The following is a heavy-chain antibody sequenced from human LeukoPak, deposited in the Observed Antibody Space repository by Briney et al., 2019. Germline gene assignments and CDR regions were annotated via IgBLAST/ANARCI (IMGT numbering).Heavy chain of an antibody. CDR1: GFTFSSYA. Sequence: GGSLRLSCAASGFTFSSYAMSWVRQAPGKGLEWVSAISGSGGSTYYADSVKGRFTISRDNSKNTLYLQMNSLRAEDTAVYYCAKVPTMIVVVQYFDYWGQGTLVTASS. CDR3: AKVPTMIVVVQYFDY. CDR2: ISGSGGST. D-gene: IGHD3-22*01. V-gene: IGHV3-23*01. J-gene: IGHJ4*02.